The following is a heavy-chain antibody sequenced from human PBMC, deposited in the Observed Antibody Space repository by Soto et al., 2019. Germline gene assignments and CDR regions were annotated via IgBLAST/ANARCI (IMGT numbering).Heavy chain of an antibody. CDR3: ARVQWLDTYYYYGMDV. V-gene: IGHV4-39*01. J-gene: IGHJ6*02. Sequence: SETLSLTCTVSGGSISSSSYYWGWIRQPPGKGLEWIGSIYYSGSTYYNPSLKSRVTISVDTSKNQFSLKLSSVTAADTAVYYCARVQWLDTYYYYGMDVWGQGTTVTVSS. CDR1: GGSISSSSYY. D-gene: IGHD6-19*01. CDR2: IYYSGST.